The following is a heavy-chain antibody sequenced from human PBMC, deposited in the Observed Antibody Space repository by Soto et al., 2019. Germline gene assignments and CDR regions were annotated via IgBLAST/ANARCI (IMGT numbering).Heavy chain of an antibody. D-gene: IGHD3-22*01. CDR3: ARHMIVVAPIPYYGMDV. V-gene: IGHV1-69*13. J-gene: IGHJ6*02. Sequence: SVKVSCKASGGTFSSYAISWVRQAPGQGLEWMGGIIPIFGTANYAQKFQGRVTITADESTSTAYMELNSLRAEDTAVYYCARHMIVVAPIPYYGMDVWGQGTTVTVSS. CDR2: IIPIFGTA. CDR1: GGTFSSYA.